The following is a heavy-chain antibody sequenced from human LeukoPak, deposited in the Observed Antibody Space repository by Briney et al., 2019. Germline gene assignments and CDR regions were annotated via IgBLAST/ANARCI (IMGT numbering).Heavy chain of an antibody. CDR3: AKRDTAMVTGSLFDC. CDR1: GFTFSSYG. Sequence: PGGSLRLSCAASGFTFSSYGMHWVRQAPGKGLEWVAFIRYDGSNKYYADSVKGRFTISRDNSKNTLYLQMNSLRAEDTAVYYCAKRDTAMVTGSLFDCWGQGTLVTVSS. J-gene: IGHJ4*02. V-gene: IGHV3-30*02. D-gene: IGHD5-18*01. CDR2: IRYDGSNK.